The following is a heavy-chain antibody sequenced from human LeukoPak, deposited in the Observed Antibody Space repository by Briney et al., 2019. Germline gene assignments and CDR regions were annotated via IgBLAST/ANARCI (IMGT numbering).Heavy chain of an antibody. CDR1: GGSISSYY. CDR3: ACLTTADAFDI. J-gene: IGHJ3*02. D-gene: IGHD3-22*01. Sequence: SETLSFTCSVSGGSISSYYWSWLRPPPGHGLVGWGYIYDSGSTNYTPSLKSRVTISVDTSKTQFSLKLSSVTAADTAVYYCACLTTADAFDIWGQGTMVTVSS. CDR2: IYDSGST. V-gene: IGHV4-59*01.